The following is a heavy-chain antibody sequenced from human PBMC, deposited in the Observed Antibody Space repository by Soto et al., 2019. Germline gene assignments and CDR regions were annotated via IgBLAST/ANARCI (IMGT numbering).Heavy chain of an antibody. Sequence: PSETLSLTCTVSGGSISNYYWSWIRQPPGMGLEWIGYIYYSGSTNYNPSLKSRVTMSVDTSRNHFSLKLSSVTAADTAVYYCARLGASGDCSGGTCYDYWGQGTLVTVSS. CDR2: IYYSGST. V-gene: IGHV4-59*08. CDR1: GGSISNYY. D-gene: IGHD2-15*01. J-gene: IGHJ4*02. CDR3: ARLGASGDCSGGTCYDY.